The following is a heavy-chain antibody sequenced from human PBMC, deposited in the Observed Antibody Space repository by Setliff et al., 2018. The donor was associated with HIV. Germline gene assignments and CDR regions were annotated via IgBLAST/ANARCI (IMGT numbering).Heavy chain of an antibody. V-gene: IGHV1-69*13. Sequence: ASVKVSCKASGGTFNDYPINWVRQAPGQGLQWMGGIIPIFGTANYAQKFQGRVTITADESTGTAYMELSSLRSEDTAVYYCARDIGYCSSTSCYHAFDIWGQGTMVTVSS. J-gene: IGHJ3*02. CDR2: IIPIFGTA. D-gene: IGHD2-2*01. CDR1: GGTFNDYP. CDR3: ARDIGYCSSTSCYHAFDI.